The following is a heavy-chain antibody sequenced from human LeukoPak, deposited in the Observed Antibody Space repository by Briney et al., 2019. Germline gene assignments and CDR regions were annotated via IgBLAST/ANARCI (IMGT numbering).Heavy chain of an antibody. V-gene: IGHV4-34*01. Sequence: SSETLSLTCAVYGGSFSGYYWSWIRQPPGKGLEWIGEINHSGSTNYNPSLKSRVTISVDTSKNQFSLKLSSVTAADTAVYYCASGGSYDRFDYWGQGTLVTVSS. CDR1: GGSFSGYY. CDR3: ASGGSYDRFDY. CDR2: INHSGST. D-gene: IGHD1-26*01. J-gene: IGHJ4*02.